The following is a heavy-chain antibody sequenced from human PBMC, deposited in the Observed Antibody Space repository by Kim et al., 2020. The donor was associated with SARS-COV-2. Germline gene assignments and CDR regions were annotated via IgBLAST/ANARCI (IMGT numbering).Heavy chain of an antibody. Sequence: GGSLRLSCAASGFTFSSYWMHWVRQAPGKGLVWVSRINSDGSSTSYADSVKGRFTISRDNAKNTLYLQMNSLRAEDTAVYYCARETPDLRYFDWYGGFDIWGQGTMVTVSS. V-gene: IGHV3-74*01. CDR2: INSDGSST. CDR3: ARETPDLRYFDWYGGFDI. J-gene: IGHJ3*02. CDR1: GFTFSSYW. D-gene: IGHD3-9*01.